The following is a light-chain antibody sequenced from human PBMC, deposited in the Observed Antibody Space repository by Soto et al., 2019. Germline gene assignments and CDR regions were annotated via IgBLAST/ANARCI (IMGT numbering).Light chain of an antibody. CDR2: DAV. J-gene: IGKJ5*01. Sequence: MVLAQPPCPLSLSPREGATLSCRASQSVTGTNLAWYQQRAGQAPRLLIYDAVRRATGIPDRFSGSGSGTDFTLTISRLEPEDFAVYFCQQYIRRPLSFGQGTRLEI. CDR3: QQYIRRPLS. V-gene: IGKV3-20*01. CDR1: QSVTGTN.